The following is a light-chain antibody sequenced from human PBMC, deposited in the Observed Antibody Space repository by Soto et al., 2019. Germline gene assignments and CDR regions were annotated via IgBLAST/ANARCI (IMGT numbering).Light chain of an antibody. CDR1: SSNLGAGYD. Sequence: QSVLTQPPSVSWTPGQRVTISCTGNSSNLGAGYDVHWYQQVPGTTPKLLIFGNRNRPSGVPARFSGAKSGTSASLAITGLEVEDEADYYCQAYDYRLSASVFGGGTKVTVL. J-gene: IGLJ3*02. CDR3: QAYDYRLSASV. CDR2: GNR. V-gene: IGLV1-40*01.